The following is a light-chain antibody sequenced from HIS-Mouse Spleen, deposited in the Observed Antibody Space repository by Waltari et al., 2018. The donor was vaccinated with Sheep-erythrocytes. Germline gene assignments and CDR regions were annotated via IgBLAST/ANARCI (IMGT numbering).Light chain of an antibody. CDR3: SSYTSSSTLDVV. CDR2: EVS. J-gene: IGLJ2*01. V-gene: IGLV2-14*01. CDR1: SSDVGGYNY. Sequence: QSALTQPASVSGSPGQSITISCTGTSSDVGGYNYVSWYQQHPGKAPKLMIYEVSKRPSVVSNRFSGSKSGNTASRTSSGLQAEDEADYYCSSYTSSSTLDVVFGGGTKLTVL.